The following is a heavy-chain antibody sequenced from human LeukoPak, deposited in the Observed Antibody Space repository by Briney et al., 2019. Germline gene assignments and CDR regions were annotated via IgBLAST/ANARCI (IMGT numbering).Heavy chain of an antibody. J-gene: IGHJ6*02. CDR1: GFTFSTSS. Sequence: GGSLRLSCAASGFTFSTSSFNWVRQAPGKGLEWISYISTSSTINYADSVRGRFTISRDNAKSSLSLQMNSLRAEDTAVYYCARVSGVYYYNYGMDVWGQGTTVTVSS. V-gene: IGHV3-48*04. CDR3: ARVSGVYYYNYGMDV. CDR2: ISTSSTI. D-gene: IGHD6-25*01.